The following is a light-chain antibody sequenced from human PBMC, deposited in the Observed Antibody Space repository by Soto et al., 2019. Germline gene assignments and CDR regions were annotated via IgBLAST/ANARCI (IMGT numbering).Light chain of an antibody. CDR2: DTS. CDR1: QSVSSY. J-gene: IGKJ3*01. Sequence: EIVLTQSPATLSLSPGERATLSCRASQSVSSYLAWYQQKPGQAPTLLIYDTSKRATGIPARYSGIGSGTDFTLTISSLEPEDFAVYYCQQRTNWPRSFTFGPGTKVDIK. CDR3: QQRTNWPRSFT. V-gene: IGKV3-11*01.